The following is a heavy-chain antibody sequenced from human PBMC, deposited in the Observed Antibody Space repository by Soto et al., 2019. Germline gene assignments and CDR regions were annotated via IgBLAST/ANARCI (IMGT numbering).Heavy chain of an antibody. CDR2: ISAYNGNT. CDR1: GYTFTSYG. CDR3: ARHYHTLERHYYYYGMDV. D-gene: IGHD1-1*01. J-gene: IGHJ6*02. Sequence: QVQLVQSGAEVKKPGASVKVSCKASGYTFTSYGISWVRQAPGQGLEWMGWISAYNGNTNYAQKLQGRVTMTTDTSTCTAYMELRSLRSHDTAVYYCARHYHTLERHYYYYGMDVWGQGTTVTISS. V-gene: IGHV1-18*01.